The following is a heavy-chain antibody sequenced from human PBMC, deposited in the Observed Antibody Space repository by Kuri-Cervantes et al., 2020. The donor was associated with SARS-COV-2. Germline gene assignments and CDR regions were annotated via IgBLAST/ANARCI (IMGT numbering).Heavy chain of an antibody. CDR1: GFTFSSYD. CDR2: IGTAGDT. V-gene: IGHV3-13*03. Sequence: GESLKISCAACGFTFSSYDMHWVRQATGKGLEWVSAIGTAGDTYYPGSVKGQFTISRDNSKNTLYLQMNSLRAEDTAVYYCARVRSSGWYSPDYYYYYYMDVWGKGTTVTVSS. CDR3: ARVRSSGWYSPDYYYYYYMDV. J-gene: IGHJ6*03. D-gene: IGHD6-19*01.